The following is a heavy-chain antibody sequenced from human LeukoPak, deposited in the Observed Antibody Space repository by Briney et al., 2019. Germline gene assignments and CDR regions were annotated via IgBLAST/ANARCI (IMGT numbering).Heavy chain of an antibody. D-gene: IGHD1-26*01. CDR3: ARGGNYWPQWWFDP. J-gene: IGHJ5*02. CDR1: GGSMSNSSYY. CDR2: IYYTGST. V-gene: IGHV4-39*07. Sequence: SETLSLTCTVSGGSMSNSSYYWGWIRQPPGKGLEWIGSIYYTGSTSYNPSLKSRVTMSLDASKNQFSLELNSVTPADTAVYYCARGGNYWPQWWFDPWGRGTLVSVSS.